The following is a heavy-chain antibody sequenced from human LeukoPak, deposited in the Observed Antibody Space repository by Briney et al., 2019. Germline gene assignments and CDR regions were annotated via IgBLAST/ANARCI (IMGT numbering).Heavy chain of an antibody. CDR3: VREARGYHYTYFDY. CDR1: GFTLGGHD. CDR2: VSAGHHA. D-gene: IGHD5-18*01. Sequence: GGSVRLSCTASGFTLGGHDMHWVRQTTGDGLEWVAAVSAGHHAFYAGSVKGRFTVSREDAKNSLYLQMNSLRAGDTAVYYCVREARGYHYTYFDYWGQGSLVTVSS. J-gene: IGHJ4*02. V-gene: IGHV3-13*01.